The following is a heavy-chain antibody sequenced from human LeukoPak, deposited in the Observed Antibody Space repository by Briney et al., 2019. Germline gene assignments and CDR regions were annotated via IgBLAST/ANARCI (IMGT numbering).Heavy chain of an antibody. Sequence: GESLKISCKGSGYSFTSYWIGWVRQLPGKGLEGMGIIYPGDSDTRYSPAFQGQVTISADKSISTDYLQWSSLKASDTAMYYCARRRRAVDPLDYWGQGTLVTVS. V-gene: IGHV5-51*01. CDR2: IYPGDSDT. J-gene: IGHJ4*02. D-gene: IGHD6-19*01. CDR3: ARRRRAVDPLDY. CDR1: GYSFTSYW.